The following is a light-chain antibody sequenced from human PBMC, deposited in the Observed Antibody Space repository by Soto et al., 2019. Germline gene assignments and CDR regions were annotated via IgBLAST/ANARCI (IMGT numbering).Light chain of an antibody. V-gene: IGLV2-11*01. J-gene: IGLJ1*01. Sequence: QSVLTQPRSVSGSPGQAVTFSCTGTNSDVGGYNYVSWYQQNPDKAPKLIIYDVTKRPSGVPDRFSGSKSDNTASLTISGLQAEDEADYFCSSFAGSYTHVFGTGTKVTVL. CDR3: SSFAGSYTHV. CDR2: DVT. CDR1: NSDVGGYNY.